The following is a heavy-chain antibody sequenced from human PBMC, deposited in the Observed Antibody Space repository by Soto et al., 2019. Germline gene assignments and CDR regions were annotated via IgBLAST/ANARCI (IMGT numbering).Heavy chain of an antibody. J-gene: IGHJ6*02. Sequence: QLQLQGSGSGLVKPSQTLSLTCAVSGCSITSVVYSWSLIRQPPGKGLEFIGYIYYGGTTYYNPSLKNRVTISLARSKNQFSLKLSSVTAADTAVYYCARSPGGDYYYYGMDVWGQGTTVTVSS. CDR1: GCSITSVVYS. CDR2: IYYGGTT. CDR3: ARSPGGDYYYYGMDV. V-gene: IGHV4-30-2*01. D-gene: IGHD4-17*01.